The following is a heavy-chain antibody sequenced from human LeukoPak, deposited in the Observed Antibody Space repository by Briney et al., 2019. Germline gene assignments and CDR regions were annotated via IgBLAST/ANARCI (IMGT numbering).Heavy chain of an antibody. CDR3: VKQYSDHLSSIDY. D-gene: IGHD4-17*01. J-gene: IGHJ4*02. Sequence: GGSLRLSCAASGLTFSSYAMSWVRLAPGKGLEWVSGISGSGGSTYYADSVKGRFTISRDNSKNTVYLQMNSLRAEDTALYYCVKQYSDHLSSIDYWGQGTLVTVSS. CDR2: ISGSGGST. V-gene: IGHV3-23*01. CDR1: GLTFSSYA.